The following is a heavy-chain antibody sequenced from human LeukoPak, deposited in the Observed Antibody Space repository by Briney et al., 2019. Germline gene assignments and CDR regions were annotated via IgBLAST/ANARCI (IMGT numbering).Heavy chain of an antibody. V-gene: IGHV3-7*01. CDR3: ARARGFLEWQDNWFDP. D-gene: IGHD3-3*01. J-gene: IGHJ5*02. CDR1: GFTFSSYW. CDR2: IKQDGSEK. Sequence: GGSLRLSGAASGFTFSSYWMSWVRQAPGKGLEWVANIKQDGSEKYYVDSVKGRFTISRDNAKNSLYLQMNSLRAEDTAVYYCARARGFLEWQDNWFDPWGQGTLVTVSS.